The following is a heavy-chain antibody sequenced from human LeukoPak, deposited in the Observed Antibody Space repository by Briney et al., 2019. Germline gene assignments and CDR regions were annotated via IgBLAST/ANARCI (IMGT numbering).Heavy chain of an antibody. D-gene: IGHD3-3*01. CDR1: GYTFTGYD. CDR3: ARGLLDYDSNWFDP. CDR2: MNPNSGNT. Sequence: ASVKVSCKASGYTFTGYDINWVRQATGQGLEWMGWMNPNSGNTGYAQKFQGRVTMTRNTSISTAYMELSSLRSEDTAVYYCARGLLDYDSNWFDPWGQGTLVTVSS. J-gene: IGHJ5*02. V-gene: IGHV1-8*01.